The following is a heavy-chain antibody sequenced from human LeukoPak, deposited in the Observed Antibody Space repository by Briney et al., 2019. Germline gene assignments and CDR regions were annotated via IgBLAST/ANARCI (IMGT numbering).Heavy chain of an antibody. Sequence: GGSLRLSCAASGFTFSSYAMSWVRQAPGKGLEWVSAISGSGGSTYYADSVKGRFTISRDNSKNTLYLQMNSLRAEDAAVYYCAKDPAPWVQLWFFDYWGQGTLVTVSS. J-gene: IGHJ4*02. V-gene: IGHV3-23*01. CDR3: AKDPAPWVQLWFFDY. D-gene: IGHD5-18*01. CDR2: ISGSGGST. CDR1: GFTFSSYA.